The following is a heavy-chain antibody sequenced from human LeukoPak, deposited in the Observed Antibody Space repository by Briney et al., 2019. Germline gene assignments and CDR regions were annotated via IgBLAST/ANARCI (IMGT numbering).Heavy chain of an antibody. CDR3: ARDRGTMVRGVIVVDAFDI. CDR1: GGSISSYY. V-gene: IGHV4-59*01. CDR2: IYYSGST. Sequence: SETLSLTCTVSGGSISSYYWSWIRQPPGKGLEWIGYIYYSGSTNYNPSLKSRVTISVDTSKNQFSLKLSSVTAADTAVYYCARDRGTMVRGVIVVDAFDIWGQGTMVTVSS. J-gene: IGHJ3*02. D-gene: IGHD3-10*01.